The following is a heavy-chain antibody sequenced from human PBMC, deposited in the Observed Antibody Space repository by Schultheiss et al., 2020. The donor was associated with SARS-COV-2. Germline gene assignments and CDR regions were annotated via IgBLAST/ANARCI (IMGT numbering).Heavy chain of an antibody. Sequence: ASVKVSCKASGYTFTGYYMHWVRQAPGQGLEWMGWINPNSGGTNYAQKFQGWVTMTRDTSISTAYMELSRLRSDDTAVYYCARSRGDSGSYQGYAFDIWGQGTMVTVSS. J-gene: IGHJ3*02. CDR1: GYTFTGYY. CDR3: ARSRGDSGSYQGYAFDI. V-gene: IGHV1-2*04. D-gene: IGHD1-26*01. CDR2: INPNSGGT.